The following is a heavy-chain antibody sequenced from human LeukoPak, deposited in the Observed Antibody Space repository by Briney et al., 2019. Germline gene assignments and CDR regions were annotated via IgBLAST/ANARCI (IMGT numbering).Heavy chain of an antibody. V-gene: IGHV3-64*01. D-gene: IGHD3-22*01. Sequence: GGSLRLSCAASGFTFSSYAMHWVRQAPGKGLEYVSAISSNGGSTYYANSVKGRFTISRDNSKNTLYLQMGSLRAEDMAVYYCARGIVGGDYWGQGTLVTVSS. CDR1: GFTFSSYA. CDR3: ARGIVGGDY. J-gene: IGHJ4*02. CDR2: ISSNGGST.